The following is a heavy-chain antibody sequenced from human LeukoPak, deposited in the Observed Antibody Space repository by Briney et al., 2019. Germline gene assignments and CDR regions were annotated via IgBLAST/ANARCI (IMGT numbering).Heavy chain of an antibody. V-gene: IGHV4-4*07. CDR3: VREGRNTITIFGVVNDAFDI. J-gene: IGHJ3*02. Sequence: SETLSLTCTVSGGSISNYYWTWVRQPAGKGLEWIGRIYTSGSTNYIPSLKSRVTMSVDTSKNQFSLKLSSVTAADTAVYYCVREGRNTITIFGVVNDAFDIWGQGTKVTVSA. CDR1: GGSISNYY. D-gene: IGHD3-3*01. CDR2: IYTSGST.